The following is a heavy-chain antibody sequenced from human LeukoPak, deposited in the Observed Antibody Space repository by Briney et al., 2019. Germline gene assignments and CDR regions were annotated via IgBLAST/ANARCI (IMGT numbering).Heavy chain of an antibody. CDR1: GFTFSSYE. CDR3: AKGLVATLYFFDY. D-gene: IGHD5-12*01. CDR2: ISSSGSTI. J-gene: IGHJ4*02. V-gene: IGHV3-48*03. Sequence: GGSLRLSCAASGFTFSSYEMNWVRQAPGKGLEWVSYISSSGSTIYYADSVKGRFTISRDNAKNSLYLQINSLRAEDTAVYYCAKGLVATLYFFDYWGQGTLVTVSS.